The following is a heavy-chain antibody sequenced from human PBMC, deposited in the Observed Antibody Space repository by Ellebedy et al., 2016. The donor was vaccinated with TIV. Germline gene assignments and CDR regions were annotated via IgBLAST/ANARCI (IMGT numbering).Heavy chain of an antibody. Sequence: AASVKVSCKASGYTFTNYPISWVRQAPGQGLEWMGWSNPYSGNTKYVQQLQGRVTMTTDTSTSTAYMELRSLRSDDTAVYYCARGGAAAGATPDYWGQGTLVTVSS. D-gene: IGHD6-13*01. CDR1: GYTFTNYP. V-gene: IGHV1-18*01. CDR3: ARGGAAAGATPDY. CDR2: SNPYSGNT. J-gene: IGHJ4*02.